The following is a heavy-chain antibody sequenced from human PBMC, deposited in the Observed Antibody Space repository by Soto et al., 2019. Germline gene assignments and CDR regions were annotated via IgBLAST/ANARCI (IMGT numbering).Heavy chain of an antibody. V-gene: IGHV4-31*03. CDR1: GGSISSGGYY. D-gene: IGHD3-10*01. J-gene: IGHJ3*02. CDR3: ARGPYGSGSYKVSRAFDI. Sequence: SETPSLTCTVSGGSISSGGYYWSWIRQHPGKGLEWIGYIYYSGSTYYNPSLKSRVTISVDTSKNQFSLKLSSVTAADTAVYYCARGPYGSGSYKVSRAFDIWGQGTMVTVSS. CDR2: IYYSGST.